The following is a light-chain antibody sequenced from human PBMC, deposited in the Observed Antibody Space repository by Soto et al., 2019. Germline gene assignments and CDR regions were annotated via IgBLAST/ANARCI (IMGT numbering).Light chain of an antibody. Sequence: QAVVTQPPSVSGAPGQRVTISCTGSSSNIGAGFDVHWYQHLPGAAPKLLIYGYINRPSGVPDRFSGSKSGTSASLAITGLQAEDEADYYCQSYDSSLSGVVFGGGTKLTVL. CDR3: QSYDSSLSGVV. J-gene: IGLJ2*01. CDR2: GYI. V-gene: IGLV1-40*01. CDR1: SSNIGAGFD.